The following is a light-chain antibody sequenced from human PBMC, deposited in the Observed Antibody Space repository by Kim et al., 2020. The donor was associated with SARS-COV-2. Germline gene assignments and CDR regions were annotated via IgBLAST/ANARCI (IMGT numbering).Light chain of an antibody. CDR3: QQYINWRRT. CDR2: GAS. CDR1: QSVSSN. Sequence: EIVMTQSPATLSVSPGERATLSCRASQSVSSNLAWYQQKPGQAPRLLIYGASTRATGSPARFSGSGSGTEFTLTISSRQSEDFAVFYCQQYINWRRTFGQRTTVDI. V-gene: IGKV3-15*01. J-gene: IGKJ1*01.